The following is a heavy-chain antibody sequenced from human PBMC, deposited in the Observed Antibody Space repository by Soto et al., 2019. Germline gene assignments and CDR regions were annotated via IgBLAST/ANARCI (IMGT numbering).Heavy chain of an antibody. CDR2: ISHSGTT. J-gene: IGHJ5*02. V-gene: IGHV4-61*01. CDR1: GDSVSSSLYY. CDR3: ARVSFYYDTSGYAVGWFDP. D-gene: IGHD3-22*01. Sequence: SETLSLTCGVSGDSVSSSLYYWTWIRQPPGKGLEWIGYISHSGTTKYNPSLKSPVTISVDTSKNQFSLKVTFVTAADTAVYFCARVSFYYDTSGYAVGWFDPWGQGTPVT.